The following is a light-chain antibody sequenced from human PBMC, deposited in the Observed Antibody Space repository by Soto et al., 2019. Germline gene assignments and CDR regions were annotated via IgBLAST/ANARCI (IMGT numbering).Light chain of an antibody. CDR2: GAS. CDR3: QQYNNWPLT. Sequence: EIVMTQSPATLSVSPGERVTLSCRASQTVSSNLAWYQQKPGQAPRLLIYGASTRATGLPARFSGSGSGTEFTLTISSLQSEEFAVYYCQQYNNWPLTFGQGTKVEIK. J-gene: IGKJ1*01. V-gene: IGKV3-15*01. CDR1: QTVSSN.